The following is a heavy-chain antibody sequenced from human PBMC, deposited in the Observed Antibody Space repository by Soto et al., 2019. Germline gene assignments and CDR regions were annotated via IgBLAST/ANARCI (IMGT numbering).Heavy chain of an antibody. CDR3: ASGATPIDY. Sequence: QVQLVQSGAEVKKPGASVKVSCKASGYTFTNFGISWVRQAPGQGLEWMGWISAYNGNTNYAPKVQGRVTTTTDTSTSTASMALRSLRSDDTAVYYCASGATPIDYWGQGTLVTVSS. J-gene: IGHJ4*02. CDR2: ISAYNGNT. V-gene: IGHV1-18*01. D-gene: IGHD2-15*01. CDR1: GYTFTNFG.